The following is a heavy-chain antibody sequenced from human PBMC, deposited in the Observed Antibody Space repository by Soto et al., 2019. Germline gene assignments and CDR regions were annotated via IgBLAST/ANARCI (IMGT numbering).Heavy chain of an antibody. Sequence: SVKVSCKASGGTFSSYAISWVRQAPGQGLEWMGGIIPIFGTANYAQKFQGRVKITADESTSTAYMELSSLRSEDTAVYYCARDSYDYVWGSYRSGFDYWGQGTLVTVSS. D-gene: IGHD3-16*02. CDR3: ARDSYDYVWGSYRSGFDY. CDR1: GGTFSSYA. CDR2: IIPIFGTA. V-gene: IGHV1-69*13. J-gene: IGHJ4*02.